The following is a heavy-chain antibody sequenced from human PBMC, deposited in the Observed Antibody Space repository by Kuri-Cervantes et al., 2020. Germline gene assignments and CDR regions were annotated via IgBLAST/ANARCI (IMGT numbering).Heavy chain of an antibody. D-gene: IGHD3-16*02. Sequence: SETLSLTCTVSGGSISSYYWSWIRQPPGKGLGWIGYIYYSGSTNYNPSLKSRVTISVDTSKNQFSLKLSSVTAADTAVYYCARDATNYDYVWGSYRTYGMDVWGQGTTVTVSS. CDR3: ARDATNYDYVWGSYRTYGMDV. V-gene: IGHV4-59*01. CDR1: GGSISSYY. J-gene: IGHJ6*02. CDR2: IYYSGST.